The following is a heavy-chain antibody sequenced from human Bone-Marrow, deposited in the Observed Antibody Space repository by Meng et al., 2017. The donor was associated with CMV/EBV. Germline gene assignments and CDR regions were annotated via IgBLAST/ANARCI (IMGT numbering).Heavy chain of an antibody. V-gene: IGHV3-21*04. Sequence: GESLKISCAASGFTFSSYSMNWVRQAPGKGLEWVSSISSSSSYIYYADSEKGRFTISRDNAKNSLYLQMNSLRAEDTAVYFCAREACSSTSCYFYAMDGWGQGTTVTVYS. CDR2: ISSSSSYI. J-gene: IGHJ6*02. D-gene: IGHD2-2*01. CDR3: AREACSSTSCYFYAMDG. CDR1: GFTFSSYS.